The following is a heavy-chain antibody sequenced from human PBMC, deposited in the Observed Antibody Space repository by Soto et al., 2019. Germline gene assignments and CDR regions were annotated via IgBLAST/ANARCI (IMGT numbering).Heavy chain of an antibody. Sequence: LSLTCAVSGYSISSGYYWGWIRQPPGKGLEWIGSIYHSGSTYDNPSLKSRVTISVDTSKNRFSLKLSSVTAADTAVYYCARDSLTIFGVVIKVPYGMDVWGQGTTVTVSS. CDR3: ARDSLTIFGVVIKVPYGMDV. V-gene: IGHV4-38-2*02. J-gene: IGHJ6*02. CDR1: GYSISSGYY. D-gene: IGHD3-3*01. CDR2: IYHSGST.